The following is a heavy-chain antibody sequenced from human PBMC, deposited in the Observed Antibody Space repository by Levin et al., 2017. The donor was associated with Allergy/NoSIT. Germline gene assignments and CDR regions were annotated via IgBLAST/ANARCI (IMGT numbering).Heavy chain of an antibody. D-gene: IGHD4-17*01. CDR2: IYYSWST. CDR3: EGYGDYSVYYYYYMDV. CDR1: GGSISSSSYY. Sequence: SQTLSLTCTVSGGSISSSSYYWGWIRQPPGKGLEWIGSIYYSWSTYYNPSLKSRVPLSGDTPKNQFSLKLRSVTAADTAVYYCEGYGDYSVYYYYYMDVWGKGTTVTVSS. V-gene: IGHV4-39*01. J-gene: IGHJ6*03.